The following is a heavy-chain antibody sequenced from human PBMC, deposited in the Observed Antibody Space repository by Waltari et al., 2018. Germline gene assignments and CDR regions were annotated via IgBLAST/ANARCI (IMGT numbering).Heavy chain of an antibody. Sequence: QVQLVQSGAEVKKPGSSVKVSCKASGGTFSSYAISWVRQAPGQGLEWMGRIIPIIRTANDEQKFQGRVTITAEKTTSTAYMEQRRLRYEDTAVYYCARDTVVTPGGNLDWGQGTLVTVSS. CDR1: GGTFSSYA. J-gene: IGHJ4*02. V-gene: IGHV1-69*04. D-gene: IGHD2-21*02. CDR3: ARDTVVTPGGNLD. CDR2: IIPIIRTA.